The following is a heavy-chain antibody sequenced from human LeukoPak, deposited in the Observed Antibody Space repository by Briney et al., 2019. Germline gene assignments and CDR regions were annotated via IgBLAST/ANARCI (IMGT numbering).Heavy chain of an antibody. J-gene: IGHJ5*02. V-gene: IGHV4-34*01. Sequence: SETLSLTCAVYGGSFSGYYWSWIRQPPGKGLEWIGEIYHSGSTNYNPSLKSRVTISVDKSKNQFSLKVSSVTAADTAVYYCARGSLGIYYGSGIAWFDPWGQGTLVTVSS. CDR2: IYHSGST. CDR1: GGSFSGYY. CDR3: ARGSLGIYYGSGIAWFDP. D-gene: IGHD3-10*01.